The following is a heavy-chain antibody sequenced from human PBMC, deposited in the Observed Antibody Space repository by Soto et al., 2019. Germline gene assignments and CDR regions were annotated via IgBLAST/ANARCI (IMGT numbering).Heavy chain of an antibody. CDR2: IDWDDDK. CDR3: ARTPTDNGQYSSSSGWYFDL. CDR1: GFSLSTSGMC. V-gene: IGHV2-70*01. J-gene: IGHJ2*01. D-gene: IGHD6-6*01. Sequence: GSGPTLVNPTQTLTLTCTFSGFSLSTSGMCVSWIRQPPGKALEWLALIDWDDDKYYSTSLKTRLTISKDTSKNQVVLTMTNMDPVDTATYYCARTPTDNGQYSSSSGWYFDLWGRGTLVTVSS.